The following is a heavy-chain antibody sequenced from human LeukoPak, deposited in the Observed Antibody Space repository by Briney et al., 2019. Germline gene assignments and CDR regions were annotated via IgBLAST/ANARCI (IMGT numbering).Heavy chain of an antibody. D-gene: IGHD5-12*01. Sequence: GGSLRLSCAASGFTFSSYSMNWVRQAPGKGLEWVSSISSSSSYIYYADSVKGRFTISRDNAKNSLYLQTNSLRAEDTAVYYCARDVSGYEQIDYWGQGTLVTVSS. J-gene: IGHJ4*02. CDR3: ARDVSGYEQIDY. CDR2: ISSSSSYI. CDR1: GFTFSSYS. V-gene: IGHV3-21*01.